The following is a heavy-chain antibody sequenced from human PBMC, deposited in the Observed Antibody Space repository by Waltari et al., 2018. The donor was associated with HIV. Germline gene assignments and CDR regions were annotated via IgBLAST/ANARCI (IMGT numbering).Heavy chain of an antibody. J-gene: IGHJ4*02. CDR3: ATGRIVATFDY. CDR1: GYTLTELS. D-gene: IGHD5-12*01. V-gene: IGHV1-24*01. CDR2: FDPEDGET. Sequence: QVQLVQSGAEVKKPGASVKVSCKVSGYTLTELSMHWVRQDPGKGLEWMGGFDPEDGETLYAPKFQCRVPITEDTSTDTAYMELSSLRSEDTAVYYCATGRIVATFDYWGQGTLVTVSS.